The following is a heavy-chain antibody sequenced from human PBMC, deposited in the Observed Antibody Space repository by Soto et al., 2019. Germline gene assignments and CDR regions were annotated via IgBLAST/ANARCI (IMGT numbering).Heavy chain of an antibody. CDR1: GFTFTSSA. V-gene: IGHV1-58*02. D-gene: IGHD5-12*01. CDR3: ARGGYDPDYYYYYYMDV. J-gene: IGHJ6*03. CDR2: IVVGSGNT. Sequence: SVKVSCKASGFTFTSSAMQWVRQARGQRLEWIGWIVVGSGNTNYAQKFQERVTITRDMSTSTAYMELNSLRTEDTAVYYCARGGYDPDYYYYYYMDVWGKGTTVTVSS.